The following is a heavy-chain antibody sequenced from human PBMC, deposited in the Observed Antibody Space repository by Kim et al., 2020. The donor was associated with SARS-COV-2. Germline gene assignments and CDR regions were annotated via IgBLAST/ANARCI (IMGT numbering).Heavy chain of an antibody. V-gene: IGHV3-9*01. CDR2: ISWNSGSI. CDR3: AKDQDSSSWGGFDY. Sequence: GGSLRLSCAASGFTFDDYAMHWVRQAPGKGLEWVSGISWNSGSIGYADSVKGRFTISRDNAKNSLYLQMNSLRAEDTALYYCAKDQDSSSWGGFDYWGQG. D-gene: IGHD6-13*01. CDR1: GFTFDDYA. J-gene: IGHJ4*02.